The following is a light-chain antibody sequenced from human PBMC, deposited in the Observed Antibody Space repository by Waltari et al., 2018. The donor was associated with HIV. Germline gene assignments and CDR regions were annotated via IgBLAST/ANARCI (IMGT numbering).Light chain of an antibody. Sequence: EIVMTQSPATLSVSPGERATLSCRASQTIGSNLAWYQQIPGQAPRLLIYGTSTRATGIPARFSGLGSGTEFTLTISSLQSEDFAVYYCLQYNNWPPWTFGQGTKVEIK. J-gene: IGKJ1*01. CDR2: GTS. CDR3: LQYNNWPPWT. V-gene: IGKV3-15*01. CDR1: QTIGSN.